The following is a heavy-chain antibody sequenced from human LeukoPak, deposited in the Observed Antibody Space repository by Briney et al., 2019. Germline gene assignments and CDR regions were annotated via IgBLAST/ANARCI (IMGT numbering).Heavy chain of an antibody. V-gene: IGHV3-23*01. Sequence: GGSLRLSCAASGFIFSNYALMWVRQAPGKGLEWVSSITGSGDNTFYADSVKGRFSLSRDNSKNMLYLQMYSLGAEDTAMYYCAKGAATGLVDWFDPWGQGTLVTVFS. D-gene: IGHD6-13*01. J-gene: IGHJ5*02. CDR3: AKGAATGLVDWFDP. CDR2: ITGSGDNT. CDR1: GFIFSNYA.